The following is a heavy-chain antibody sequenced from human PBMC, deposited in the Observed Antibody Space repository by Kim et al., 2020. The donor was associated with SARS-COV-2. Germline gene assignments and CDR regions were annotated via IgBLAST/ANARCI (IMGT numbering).Heavy chain of an antibody. CDR3: VRGMGDY. V-gene: IGHV3-74*03. J-gene: IGHJ4*02. Sequence: GGSLRLSCAASGFTFRTYWMHWVRQVPGKGLVWVSRISIDGSLTTYADSVEGRFTISRDNAKNTLFLQMNSLTADDTAVYYCVRGMGDYWGQGTLVTVSS. CDR1: GFTFRTYW. D-gene: IGHD3-16*01. CDR2: ISIDGSLT.